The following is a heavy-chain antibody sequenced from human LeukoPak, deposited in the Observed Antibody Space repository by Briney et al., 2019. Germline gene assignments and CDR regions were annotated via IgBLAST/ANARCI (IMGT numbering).Heavy chain of an antibody. D-gene: IGHD3-9*01. CDR1: GYTFTSYG. CDR2: ISAYNGNT. CDR3: ARDCNPYYDILTGSDY. Sequence: ASVNVSCKASGYTFTSYGISWVRQAPGQGLEWMGWISAYNGNTNFAQKLQGRVTLTTDTSTSTAYMELRSLRSDDTAVYYCARDCNPYYDILTGSDYWGQGTLVTVSS. J-gene: IGHJ4*02. V-gene: IGHV1-18*01.